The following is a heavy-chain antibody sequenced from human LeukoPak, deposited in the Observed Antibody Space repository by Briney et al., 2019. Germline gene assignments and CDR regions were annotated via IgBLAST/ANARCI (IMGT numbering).Heavy chain of an antibody. CDR1: GFTFNSYS. D-gene: IGHD3-3*01. CDR3: AKFSPTPLLNYYYYGMDV. V-gene: IGHV3-21*04. CDR2: IGTNGDYI. Sequence: GGSLRLSCAASGFTFNSYSMTWVRQTPRKGLEWVSYIGTNGDYIKYADSVKGRFTISRDNAKNSLYLQMNSLRAEDTAVYYCAKFSPTPLLNYYYYGMDVWGQGTTVTVSS. J-gene: IGHJ6*02.